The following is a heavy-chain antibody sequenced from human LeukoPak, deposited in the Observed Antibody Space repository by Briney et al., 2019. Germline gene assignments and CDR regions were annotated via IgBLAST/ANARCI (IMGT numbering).Heavy chain of an antibody. V-gene: IGHV3-23*01. Sequence: PGGALRLSCVASGFTISREAMTWVRQAPGKGLEWVSASSGPNTVDGDSVRGRFTISRDDSKNTLYLQMNSLRDENTAVYYCAKRRSRATGQFDPWGQGTLVTVSP. J-gene: IGHJ5*01. CDR1: GFTISREA. CDR2: SSGPNT. D-gene: IGHD1-26*01. CDR3: AKRRSRATGQFDP.